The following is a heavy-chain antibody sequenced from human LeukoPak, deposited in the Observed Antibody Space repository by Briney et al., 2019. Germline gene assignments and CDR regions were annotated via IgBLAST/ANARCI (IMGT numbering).Heavy chain of an antibody. CDR3: ARQMEAGGYYVDY. J-gene: IGHJ4*02. CDR1: GFTLSSYW. CDR2: IKQDGSEK. V-gene: IGHV3-7*01. D-gene: IGHD2-8*02. Sequence: PAGSLRLACAASGFTLSSYWMSWVRQAPGKGLEWVANIKQDGSEKYYVDSVKGRFTISRDNAKNSLYLQMNSLRAEDTAVYYSARQMEAGGYYVDYWGQGTLITVSS.